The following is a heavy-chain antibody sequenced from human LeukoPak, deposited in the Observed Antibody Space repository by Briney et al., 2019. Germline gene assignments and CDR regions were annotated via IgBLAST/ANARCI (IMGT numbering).Heavy chain of an antibody. CDR2: RKQDGSEK. D-gene: IGHD3-10*01. CDR3: ARVENPHSLQSYGSGSSYFDY. Sequence: GGSLRLSCSASGFTFSSYWMSWVRQAPGKGLEWVANRKQDGSEKYYVDSVKGRFTISRDNAKNSLYLQMNSLRAEDTAVYYCARVENPHSLQSYGSGSSYFDYWGQGTLVTVSS. V-gene: IGHV3-7*01. J-gene: IGHJ4*02. CDR1: GFTFSSYW.